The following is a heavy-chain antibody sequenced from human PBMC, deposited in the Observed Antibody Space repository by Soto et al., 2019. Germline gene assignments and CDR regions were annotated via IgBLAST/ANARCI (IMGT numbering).Heavy chain of an antibody. CDR2: IIPIFGTA. D-gene: IGHD2-2*01. J-gene: IGHJ6*02. Sequence: SVKVSCKASGGTFSSYAISGVRQAPGQGLEWMGGIIPIFGTANYAQKFQGRVTITADESTSTAYMELSSLRSEDTAVYYCARDYCSSTSCYDYYYYGMDVWGQGTTVTVSS. CDR1: GGTFSSYA. V-gene: IGHV1-69*13. CDR3: ARDYCSSTSCYDYYYYGMDV.